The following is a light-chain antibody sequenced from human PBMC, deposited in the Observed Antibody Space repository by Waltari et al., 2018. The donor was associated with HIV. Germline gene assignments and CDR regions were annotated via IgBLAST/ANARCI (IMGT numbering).Light chain of an antibody. CDR3: CSYAGSSTFRV. Sequence: QSALTQPASVSGSPGQSITISCPGTSSDVGCYNLVSWYQQHPGKAPKLMIYEVSKRPSGVSNRFSGSKSGNTASLTISGLQAEDEADYYCCSYAGSSTFRVFGGGTKLTVL. CDR2: EVS. CDR1: SSDVGCYNL. V-gene: IGLV2-23*02. J-gene: IGLJ3*02.